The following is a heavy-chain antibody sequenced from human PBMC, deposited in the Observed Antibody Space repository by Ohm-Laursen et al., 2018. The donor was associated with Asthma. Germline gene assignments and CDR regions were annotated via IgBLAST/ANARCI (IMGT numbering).Heavy chain of an antibody. D-gene: IGHD1-20*01. CDR1: GGTFSSYA. V-gene: IGHV1-2*06. CDR2: INPNSGDT. Sequence: SVKVSCKASGGTFSSYAISWVRQAPGQGLEWMGRINPNSGDTSFAEKFQGRVTMTRDTSFTTAYMDLSRLRSDDTAVYYCARATITGYSDYWGQGALVTVSS. J-gene: IGHJ4*02. CDR3: ARATITGYSDY.